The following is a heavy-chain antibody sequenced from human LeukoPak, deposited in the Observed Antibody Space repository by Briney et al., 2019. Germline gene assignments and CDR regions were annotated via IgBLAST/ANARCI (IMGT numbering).Heavy chain of an antibody. CDR2: IKQDGSEK. Sequence: GGSLRLSCAASGFTFSSYAMSWVRQAPGKGLEWVANIKQDGSEKYYVDSVKGRFTISRDNAKNSLYLQMNSLRAEDTAVYYCARVRPSKSLSYWGQGTLVTVSS. V-gene: IGHV3-7*01. J-gene: IGHJ4*02. D-gene: IGHD3-16*02. CDR1: GFTFSSYA. CDR3: ARVRPSKSLSY.